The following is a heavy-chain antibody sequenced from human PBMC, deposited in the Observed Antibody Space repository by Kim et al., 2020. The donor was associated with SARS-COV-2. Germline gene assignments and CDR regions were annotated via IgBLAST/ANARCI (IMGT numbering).Heavy chain of an antibody. Sequence: SEIFYAGSVKGRFTISRDNTKHSLYLQMNSRRAEDTAVYYCSKGGRRRFDCWGQGTLVTVSS. CDR3: SKGGRRRFDC. CDR2: SEI. D-gene: IGHD2-15*01. J-gene: IGHJ4*02. V-gene: IGHV3-7*01.